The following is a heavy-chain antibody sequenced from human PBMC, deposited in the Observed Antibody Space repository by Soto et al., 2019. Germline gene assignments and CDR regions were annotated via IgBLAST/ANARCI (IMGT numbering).Heavy chain of an antibody. CDR2: INSDGSST. CDR3: ARVETCSSTSCYSVFDY. D-gene: IGHD2-2*01. V-gene: IGHV3-74*03. CDR1: GFTFSSYW. J-gene: IGHJ4*02. Sequence: EVQLVESGGGLVQPGGSLRLSCAASGFTFSSYWMHWVRQAPGKGLVWVSRINSDGSSTTYADSVKGRFTISRDNAKKTMNLQMTNLRAEDTAVYYCARVETCSSTSCYSVFDYWGQGTRVTVSS.